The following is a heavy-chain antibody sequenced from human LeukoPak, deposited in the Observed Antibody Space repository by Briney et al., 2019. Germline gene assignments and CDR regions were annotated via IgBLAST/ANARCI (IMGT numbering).Heavy chain of an antibody. J-gene: IGHJ5*02. V-gene: IGHV4-59*01. Sequence: PSETLSLTCTVSGGSISSYYWSWIRQPPGKGLEWIGYIYYSGGTNYNPSLKSRVTISVDTSKNQFSLRLSSVTAADTAVYYCARHRYYYDSSGYYYQPWGQGTLVTVSS. CDR3: ARHRYYYDSSGYYYQP. D-gene: IGHD3-22*01. CDR1: GGSISSYY. CDR2: IYYSGGT.